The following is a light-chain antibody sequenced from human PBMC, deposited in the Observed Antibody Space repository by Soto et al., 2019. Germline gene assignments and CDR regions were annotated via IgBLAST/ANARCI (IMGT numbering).Light chain of an antibody. CDR3: FSYTSSGTYV. J-gene: IGLJ1*01. CDR1: SSDVGNYKY. Sequence: QAARTEPASVSGSPGQSITISCTGTSSDVGNYKYVSWYQQHPGKAPKLMIYEVSNRPSGVSNRFSGSKSGNTASLTISGLQAEDETDYYCFSYTSSGTYVLGTGTKVTVL. CDR2: EVS. V-gene: IGLV2-14*01.